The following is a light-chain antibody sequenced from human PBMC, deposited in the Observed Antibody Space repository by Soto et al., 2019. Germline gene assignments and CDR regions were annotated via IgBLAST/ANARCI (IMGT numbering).Light chain of an antibody. Sequence: QSVLTQPPSVSAAPGQTVTISCSGRRSNIGNNYVSWYQQLPGTAPKLLIYDNNKRPSGIPDRFSGSKSGTSATLGITGLQTGDEADYYCGTWDSSLSAVVFGGGTKVTVL. J-gene: IGLJ2*01. CDR3: GTWDSSLSAVV. CDR1: RSNIGNNY. CDR2: DNN. V-gene: IGLV1-51*01.